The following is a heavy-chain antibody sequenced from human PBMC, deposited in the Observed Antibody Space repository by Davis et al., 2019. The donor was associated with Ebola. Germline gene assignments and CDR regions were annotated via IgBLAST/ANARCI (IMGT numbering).Heavy chain of an antibody. V-gene: IGHV5-51*01. CDR2: IYTGDSDT. J-gene: IGHJ3*02. Sequence: GESLKISCQDSGNSFSSHWIGWVRQMPSKGLDWMGIIYTGDSDTRYSPSFRGQVTISADKSMKTAFLQWSSLKASDSGMYYCASLRRTITGMDDGFDIWGQGTMVTVSS. CDR3: ASLRRTITGMDDGFDI. D-gene: IGHD2-8*02. CDR1: GNSFSSHW.